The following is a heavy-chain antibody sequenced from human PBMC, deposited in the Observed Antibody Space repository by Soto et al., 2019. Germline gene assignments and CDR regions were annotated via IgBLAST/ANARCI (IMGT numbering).Heavy chain of an antibody. D-gene: IGHD6-13*01. Sequence: EVQLLESGGGLVQPGGSLRLSCEASGFTFRSYAMSWVRQAPGKGLEWVSGISATDSTYYADSVKGRFTISRDNSKNTLYLEMNSLRADDTALYYCAKDGKIAAAAPSYWGQGTLVTVSS. V-gene: IGHV3-23*01. CDR3: AKDGKIAAAAPSY. J-gene: IGHJ4*02. CDR1: GFTFRSYA. CDR2: ISATDST.